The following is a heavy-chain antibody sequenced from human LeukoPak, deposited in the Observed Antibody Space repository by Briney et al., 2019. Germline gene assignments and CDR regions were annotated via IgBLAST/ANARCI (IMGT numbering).Heavy chain of an antibody. V-gene: IGHV4-59*12. CDR2: IFHSGAS. D-gene: IGHD5-24*01. Sequence: PSETLSLTCTVSGGSINSYYWSWIRQPPGKGLEWIGYIFHSGASNYNPSLKSRVTMSVDTSKSQFSLKLTSVTAADTAVYYCASRDDKFDYWGQGTLVTVSS. J-gene: IGHJ4*02. CDR1: GGSINSYY. CDR3: ASRDDKFDY.